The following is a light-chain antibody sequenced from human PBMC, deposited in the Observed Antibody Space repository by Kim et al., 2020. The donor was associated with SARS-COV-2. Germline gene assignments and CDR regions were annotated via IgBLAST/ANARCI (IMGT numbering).Light chain of an antibody. CDR3: VLYMGSGSWV. V-gene: IGLV8-61*01. CDR1: SASVSTSYY. Sequence: GGKVPLPCGLRSASVSTSYYPSWYQQTPGQAPRTLIYNTNTRSSGVPDRFSGSILGNTAALTITGAQADDESDYYCVLYMGSGSWVFGGGTQLTVL. J-gene: IGLJ3*02. CDR2: NTN.